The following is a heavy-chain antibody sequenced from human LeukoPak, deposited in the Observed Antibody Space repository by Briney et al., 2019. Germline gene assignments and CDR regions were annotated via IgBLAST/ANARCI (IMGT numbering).Heavy chain of an antibody. CDR1: GGSISSYY. CDR3: ARSLRAFDY. D-gene: IGHD5/OR15-5a*01. CDR2: IYYSGST. V-gene: IGHV4-59*01. J-gene: IGHJ4*02. Sequence: SETLSLTCTVSGGSISSYYWSWIRQPPGKGLEWIGYIYYSGSTYYNPSLKSRVTISVDTSKNQFSLKLSSVTAADTAVYYCARSLRAFDYWGQGTLVTVPS.